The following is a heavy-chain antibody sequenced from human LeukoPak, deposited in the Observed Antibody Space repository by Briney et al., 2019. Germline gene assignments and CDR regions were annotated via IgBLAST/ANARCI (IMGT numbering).Heavy chain of an antibody. Sequence: SETLSLTCTVSSGSISTSNYYWGWVRQPPGKALEWIGNIFYSGSTYYSPSLKSRVTISLDTSKNQFSLKLSSVTAADTAVYYCARGGSGWELHYYYMDVWGKGTTVTISS. CDR1: SGSISTSNYY. D-gene: IGHD6-19*01. J-gene: IGHJ6*03. CDR2: IFYSGST. V-gene: IGHV4-39*07. CDR3: ARGGSGWELHYYYMDV.